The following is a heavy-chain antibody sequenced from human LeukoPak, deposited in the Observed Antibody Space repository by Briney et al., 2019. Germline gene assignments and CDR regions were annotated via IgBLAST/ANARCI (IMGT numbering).Heavy chain of an antibody. J-gene: IGHJ4*02. CDR1: GGSISSGGYY. Sequence: PSETLSLTCTVSGGSISSGGYYWSWIRQHPGKGLEWIGYIYYSGSTYYNPSLKSRVTISVDTSKNQFSLKLSSVTAADTAVYYCARVGVGYYYDYWGQGTLVTVSS. CDR2: IYYSGST. D-gene: IGHD3-22*01. CDR3: ARVGVGYYYDY. V-gene: IGHV4-31*03.